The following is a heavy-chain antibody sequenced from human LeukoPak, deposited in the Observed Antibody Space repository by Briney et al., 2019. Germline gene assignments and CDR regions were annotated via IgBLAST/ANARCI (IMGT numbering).Heavy chain of an antibody. CDR2: ISYDGSNK. J-gene: IGHJ4*02. D-gene: IGHD6-13*01. V-gene: IGHV3-30*03. CDR1: GFTFSSYG. Sequence: GGSLRLSCAASGFTFSSYGMHWVRQAPGKGLEWVAVISYDGSNKYYADSVKGRFTISRDNAKNSLYLQMNSLRVEDTAVYYCARYFSGSSSSRFDCWGQGTLVTVSS. CDR3: ARYFSGSSSSRFDC.